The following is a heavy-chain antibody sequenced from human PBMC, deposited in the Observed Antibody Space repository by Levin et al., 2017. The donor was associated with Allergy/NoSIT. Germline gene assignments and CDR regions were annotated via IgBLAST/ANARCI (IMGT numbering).Heavy chain of an antibody. D-gene: IGHD2-2*01. CDR2: IFYSGRT. CDR3: ARLLGSTGANTFEI. CDR1: GGSISTNDYY. V-gene: IGHV4-31*03. J-gene: IGHJ3*02. Sequence: SETLSLTCSVSGGSISTNDYYWSWIRQHPGKGLEWIGYIFYSGRTYHNPSLTSRIAISLDTSQNQFSLRPNSLTAADTAFYYCARLLGSTGANTFEIWGQGIMVTVSS.